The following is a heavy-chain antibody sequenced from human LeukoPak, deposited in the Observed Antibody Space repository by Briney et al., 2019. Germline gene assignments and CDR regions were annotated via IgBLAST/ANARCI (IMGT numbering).Heavy chain of an antibody. CDR1: GFTFSSYG. CDR2: ISSSRSHT. D-gene: IGHD3-16*01. J-gene: IGHJ4*02. CDR3: ARGGATEIDY. V-gene: IGHV3-21*01. Sequence: GGSLRLSCAASGFTFSSYGMNWVRQAPGKGLEWVSSISSSRSHTYYADSVKGRFTISRDNAKNSLYLQMTSLRAEDTAVYYCARGGATEIDYWGQGALVTVSS.